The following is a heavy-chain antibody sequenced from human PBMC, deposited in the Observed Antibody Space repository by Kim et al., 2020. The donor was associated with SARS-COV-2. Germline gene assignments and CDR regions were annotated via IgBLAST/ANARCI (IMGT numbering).Heavy chain of an antibody. CDR2: ISWNSGSI. Sequence: GGSLRLSCAASGFTFDDYAMHWVRQAPGKGQEWVSGISWNSGSIGYADSVKGRFTISRDNAKNSLYLQMNSLRAEDTALYYCAKGDFWSGYCLDYWGQGTLVTVSS. J-gene: IGHJ4*02. CDR3: AKGDFWSGYCLDY. CDR1: GFTFDDYA. D-gene: IGHD3-3*01. V-gene: IGHV3-9*01.